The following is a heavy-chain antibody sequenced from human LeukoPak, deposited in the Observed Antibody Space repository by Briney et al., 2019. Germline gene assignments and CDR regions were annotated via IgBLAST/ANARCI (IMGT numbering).Heavy chain of an antibody. CDR1: GGSISVYY. V-gene: IGHV4-4*07. D-gene: IGHD3-3*01. CDR3: ARTAYYDLWSGYHVDY. J-gene: IGHJ4*02. CDR2: INTSGST. Sequence: SETLSLTCSVSGGSISVYYWTWIRQTAEKGLECVGHINTSGSTSSNPSLKSRVTMSVDTSKNQFSLKLTSVTAADTAVYYCARTAYYDLWSGYHVDYWGQGTLVTVSS.